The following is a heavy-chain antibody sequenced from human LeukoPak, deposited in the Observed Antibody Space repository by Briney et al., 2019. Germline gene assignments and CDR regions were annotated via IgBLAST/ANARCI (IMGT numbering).Heavy chain of an antibody. CDR3: ARDRYDSVWGSHRPYFDY. CDR2: INIYNGNP. V-gene: IGHV1-18*01. CDR1: GYTFSSYG. Sequence: GASVKVSCKASGYTFSSYGISWVRQAPGQGLEWMGWINIYNGNPNYAQKFQGRVIMTTDTSTSTAYMELRSLRSDDTAVYYCARDRYDSVWGSHRPYFDYWGQGTLVTVSS. D-gene: IGHD3-16*02. J-gene: IGHJ4*02.